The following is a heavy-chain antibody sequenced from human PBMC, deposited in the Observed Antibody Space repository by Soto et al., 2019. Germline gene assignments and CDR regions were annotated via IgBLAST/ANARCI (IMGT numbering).Heavy chain of an antibody. V-gene: IGHV1-46*01. CDR1: GYTFTSYY. J-gene: IGHJ4*02. D-gene: IGHD3-10*01. CDR2: INPSGGST. Sequence: GASVKVSCKASGYTFTSYYMHWVRQAPGQGLEWMGIINPSGGSTSYAQKFQGRVTMTRDTSTSTVYMELSSLRSEDTAVYYCARSYGSGSYYREVPDYWGQGTLVTVSS. CDR3: ARSYGSGSYYREVPDY.